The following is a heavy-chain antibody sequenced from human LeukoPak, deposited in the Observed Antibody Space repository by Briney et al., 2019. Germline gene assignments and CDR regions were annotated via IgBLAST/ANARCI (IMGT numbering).Heavy chain of an antibody. CDR1: GFTFISYG. CDR2: INTDGSST. Sequence: GGSLRLSCAVSGFTFISYGMQWVRQAPGKGLAWVPRINTDGSSTAYADSVKGRFAISRDNAKNTLYLQMNSLRAEDTAVYYCARELPREVTLDYWGQGTLVTVSS. J-gene: IGHJ4*01. CDR3: ARELPREVTLDY. D-gene: IGHD2-21*02. V-gene: IGHV3-74*01.